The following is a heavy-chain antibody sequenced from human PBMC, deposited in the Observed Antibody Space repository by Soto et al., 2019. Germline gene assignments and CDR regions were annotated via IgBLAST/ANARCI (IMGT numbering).Heavy chain of an antibody. V-gene: IGHV3-33*01. D-gene: IGHD4-17*01. CDR1: GFTFSSYG. CDR3: AGDEPYGDRGYYFDY. CDR2: IWYDGSNK. Sequence: QVQLVESGGGVVQPGRSLRLSCAASGFTFSSYGMHWVRQAPGKGLEWVAVIWYDGSNKYYADSVKGRFTISRDNSKNTRYLQMNGLTAEDTAVYYSAGDEPYGDRGYYFDYWGQGTLYIVSS. J-gene: IGHJ4*02.